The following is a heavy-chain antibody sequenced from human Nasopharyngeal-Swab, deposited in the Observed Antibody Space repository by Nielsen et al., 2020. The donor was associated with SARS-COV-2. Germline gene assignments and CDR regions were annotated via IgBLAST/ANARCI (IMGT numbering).Heavy chain of an antibody. V-gene: IGHV1-3*04. CDR2: INTGNGNT. Sequence: WVRQAPGQRLEWMGRINTGNGNTKYSQRFQARVTITRDTSANTAYMELSSLRSEDTAVYYCARRLLSSTYYYYYALDVWGQGTTVTVSS. J-gene: IGHJ6*02. CDR3: ARRLLSSTYYYYYALDV. D-gene: IGHD2/OR15-2a*01.